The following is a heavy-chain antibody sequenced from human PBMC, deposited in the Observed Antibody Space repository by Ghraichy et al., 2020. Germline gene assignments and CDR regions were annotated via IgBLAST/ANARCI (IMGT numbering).Heavy chain of an antibody. V-gene: IGHV1-69*10. D-gene: IGHD3-10*01. Sequence: SVKVSCKASGGTFSSYAISWVRQAPGQGLEWMGGIIPILGIANYAQKFQGRVTITADKSTSTAYMELSSLRSEDTAVYYCARGAPITMVRGVPFDYWGQGTLVTVSS. CDR3: ARGAPITMVRGVPFDY. CDR2: IIPILGIA. J-gene: IGHJ4*02. CDR1: GGTFSSYA.